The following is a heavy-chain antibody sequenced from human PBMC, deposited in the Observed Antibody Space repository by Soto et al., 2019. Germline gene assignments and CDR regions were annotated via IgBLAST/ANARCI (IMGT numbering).Heavy chain of an antibody. J-gene: IGHJ6*02. CDR2: IIPIFGTA. D-gene: IGHD6-6*01. CDR3: ASRPAMQLVGYYYYGMDV. V-gene: IGHV1-69*01. Sequence: QVQLVQPGAEVKKPGSSVKVSCKASGGTFSSYAISWVRQAPGQGLEWMGGIIPIFGTANYAQKFQGRVTITPDESTSTAYTELSSLRSADTAVYYCASRPAMQLVGYYYYGMDVWGQGTTVTVSS. CDR1: GGTFSSYA.